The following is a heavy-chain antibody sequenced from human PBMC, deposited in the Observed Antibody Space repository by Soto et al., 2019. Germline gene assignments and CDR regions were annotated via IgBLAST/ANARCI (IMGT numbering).Heavy chain of an antibody. Sequence: QLQLQESGPGLVKPSETLSLICTVSGGSISNSTYDWGWIRRTPGKGLEWIGIIYNSGTPYYNPSLKSGVTISVDTSKNQFSLKLSSVNAADTAVYYGARLPRNFYDTTAGGYWGQGTLVTVSS. CDR2: IYNSGTP. CDR1: GGSISNSTYD. CDR3: ARLPRNFYDTTAGGY. J-gene: IGHJ4*02. D-gene: IGHD3-22*01. V-gene: IGHV4-39*01.